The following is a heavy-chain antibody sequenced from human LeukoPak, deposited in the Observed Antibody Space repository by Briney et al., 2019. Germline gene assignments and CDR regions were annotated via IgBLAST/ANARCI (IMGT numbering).Heavy chain of an antibody. J-gene: IGHJ4*02. V-gene: IGHV1-46*01. CDR1: GYSFTSYF. D-gene: IGHD4-17*01. Sequence: ASVKVSCKASGYSFTSYFIHWVRQAPGQGLERMGIINPSGGSASYAQKFQGRVTMTRDMSTSTVYMELSSLRSEDTAVYYCARMTTVTTGLDYWGQGTLVTVSS. CDR2: INPSGGSA. CDR3: ARMTTVTTGLDY.